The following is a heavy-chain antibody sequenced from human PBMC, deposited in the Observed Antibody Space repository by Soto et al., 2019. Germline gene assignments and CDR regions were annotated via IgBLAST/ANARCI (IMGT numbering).Heavy chain of an antibody. D-gene: IGHD6-19*01. Sequence: QITLKESGPTLVKPTQTLMLTCTFSGFSLSTTRVGVSWNRQPPGKALEWLALIYWDDDKRYSPFLKSRLTITKDTSKNQVVLTMTNMDPMDTATYFCAHTLVAGLGYYFDYWGQGTLVTVSS. CDR1: GFSLSTTRVG. V-gene: IGHV2-5*02. CDR3: AHTLVAGLGYYFDY. CDR2: IYWDDDK. J-gene: IGHJ4*02.